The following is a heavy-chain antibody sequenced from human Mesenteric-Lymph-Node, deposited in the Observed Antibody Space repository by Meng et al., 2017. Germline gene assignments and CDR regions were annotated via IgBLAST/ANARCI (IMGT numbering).Heavy chain of an antibody. CDR3: ARVGQWLPIDY. CDR2: IYHSGST. D-gene: IGHD6-19*01. J-gene: IGHJ4*02. Sequence: QLQVQGSGPEMVQPSETLTLTCVVSGASISSGNWWNWVRQPPGKGLEWIGDIYHSGSTNYNPSLKSRVTISVDKSKNQFSLNLSSVTAADTAVYYCARVGQWLPIDYWGQGTLVTVSS. V-gene: IGHV4-4*02. CDR1: GASISSGNW.